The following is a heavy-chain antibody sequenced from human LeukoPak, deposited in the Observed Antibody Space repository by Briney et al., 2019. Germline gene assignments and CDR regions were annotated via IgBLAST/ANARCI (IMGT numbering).Heavy chain of an antibody. CDR2: ISDSGST. J-gene: IGHJ4*02. Sequence: GGSLRLSCAASGFTLSSYAMSWVRQAPGKGLEWVSAISDSGSTYYADSVKGRFTISRDNSENTLYLQMNSLRAEDTAVYYCARDLSGSGFHWGQGTLVTVSS. D-gene: IGHD3-10*01. CDR3: ARDLSGSGFH. CDR1: GFTLSSYA. V-gene: IGHV3-23*01.